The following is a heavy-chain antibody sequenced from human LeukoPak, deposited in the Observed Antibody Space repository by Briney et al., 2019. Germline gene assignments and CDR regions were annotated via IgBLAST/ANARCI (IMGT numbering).Heavy chain of an antibody. Sequence: PSETLSLTCTVSGGSISSSSYYWGWIRQPPGKGLEWIGSIYYSGSTYYNPSLKSRVTISVDTSKNHFSLKLSSVTAADTAVYYCARLGSTGGDYGDYEGWNYWGQGTLVTVSS. CDR2: IYYSGST. D-gene: IGHD4-17*01. V-gene: IGHV4-39*01. CDR1: GGSISSSSYY. J-gene: IGHJ4*02. CDR3: ARLGSTGGDYGDYEGWNY.